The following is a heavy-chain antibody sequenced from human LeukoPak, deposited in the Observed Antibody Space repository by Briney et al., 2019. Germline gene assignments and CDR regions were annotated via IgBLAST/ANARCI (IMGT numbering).Heavy chain of an antibody. Sequence: GGSLRLSCAASGFTFSNAWMSWVRQAPGKGLEWVGRIKSKTDGGTTDYAAPVKGRFTISRDDSKNTLYRQMNSLKTEDTAVYYCTTDVSGLKHYDCVWGSRVWGQGTMVTVSS. J-gene: IGHJ3*01. CDR2: IKSKTDGGTT. V-gene: IGHV3-15*01. CDR1: GFTFSNAW. CDR3: TTDVSGLKHYDCVWGSRV. D-gene: IGHD3-16*01.